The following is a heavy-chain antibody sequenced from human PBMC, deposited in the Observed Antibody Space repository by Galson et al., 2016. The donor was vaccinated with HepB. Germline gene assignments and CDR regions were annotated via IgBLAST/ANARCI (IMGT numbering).Heavy chain of an antibody. CDR3: ARDRGLVGSGYFYMDV. D-gene: IGHD3-10*01. J-gene: IGHJ6*03. CDR1: GFTFSSYA. V-gene: IGHV3-21*01. Sequence: SLRLSCAASGFTFSSYAMGWVRQAPGKGLEWISYITTTNSHTDYADSVKGRFIISRDNARNLLYLQMDSLRVEDTAMYYCARDRGLVGSGYFYMDVWGKGTTVTVSS. CDR2: ITTTNSHT.